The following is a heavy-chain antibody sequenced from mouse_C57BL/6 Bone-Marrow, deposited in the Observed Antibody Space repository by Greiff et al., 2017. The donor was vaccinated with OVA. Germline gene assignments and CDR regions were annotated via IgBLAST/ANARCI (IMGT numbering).Heavy chain of an antibody. CDR1: GFTFSDYG. D-gene: IGHD3-3*01. Sequence: EVKVVESGGGLVKPGGSLKLSCAASGFTFSDYGMHWVRQAPEKGLEWVAYISSGSSTIYYADTVKGRFTISRDNAKNTLFLQMTSLRSEDTAMYYCARGWGTVDYCGQGTTLTVSS. CDR2: ISSGSSTI. J-gene: IGHJ2*01. CDR3: ARGWGTVDY. V-gene: IGHV5-17*01.